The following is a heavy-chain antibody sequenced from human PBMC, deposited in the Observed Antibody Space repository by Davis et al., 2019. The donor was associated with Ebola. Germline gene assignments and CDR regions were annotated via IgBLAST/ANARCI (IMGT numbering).Heavy chain of an antibody. V-gene: IGHV1-46*03. J-gene: IGHJ3*02. D-gene: IGHD5-12*01. CDR1: GGAFSSYD. CDR3: TTPGGQDSGYDVFDI. CDR2: INPNDGRT. Sequence: AASVKVSCKASGGAFSSYDINWVRQAPGQGLDWMGMINPNDGRTIYAQKFQGRVTVTRDTSTTTVYMDLSSLRSEDTALYYCTTPGGQDSGYDVFDIWGQGTMVTVSS.